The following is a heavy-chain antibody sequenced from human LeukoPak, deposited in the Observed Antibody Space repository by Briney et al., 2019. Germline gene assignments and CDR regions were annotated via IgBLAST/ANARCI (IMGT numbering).Heavy chain of an antibody. D-gene: IGHD3-10*01. CDR2: IYHSGST. Sequence: PSETLSLTCAVSGGSISSSNWWSWVRQPPGKGLEWIGEIYHSGSTNYNPSLKSRVTISVDKSKNQFSLKLSSVTAADTAVYYCARGLWFAREYYFDYWGQGTLVTVSS. V-gene: IGHV4-4*02. CDR1: GGSISSSNW. CDR3: ARGLWFAREYYFDY. J-gene: IGHJ4*02.